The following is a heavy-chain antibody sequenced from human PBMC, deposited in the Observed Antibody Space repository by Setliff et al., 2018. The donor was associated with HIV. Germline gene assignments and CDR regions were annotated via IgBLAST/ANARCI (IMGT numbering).Heavy chain of an antibody. J-gene: IGHJ3*02. V-gene: IGHV4-61*02. CDR1: GGSISSEDYS. Sequence: SETLSLTCTVSGGSISSEDYSWTWIRQPAGKTLGWIGRTSVSGSATYNPSLKSRVTISIATSKGQFSLRWHSVTAADTDVYYCARVPVAGTARGVFDIWGQGTMVTVSS. CDR3: ARVPVAGTARGVFDI. D-gene: IGHD6-19*01. CDR2: TSVSGSA.